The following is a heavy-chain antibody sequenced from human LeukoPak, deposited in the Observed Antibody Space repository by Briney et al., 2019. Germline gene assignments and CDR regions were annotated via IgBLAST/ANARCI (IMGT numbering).Heavy chain of an antibody. J-gene: IGHJ6*02. D-gene: IGHD6-19*01. CDR3: AKVGSSGWYAMDV. Sequence: GGSLRLSCTASGLTFTYYAMTWVRQAPGKGLEWVSLISGSGGSAKYADSVKGRFTISRDNSKNTLFLQMSSLRVEDTAIYYCAKVGSSGWYAMDVWGRGTSVTVS. V-gene: IGHV3-23*01. CDR1: GLTFTYYA. CDR2: ISGSGGSA.